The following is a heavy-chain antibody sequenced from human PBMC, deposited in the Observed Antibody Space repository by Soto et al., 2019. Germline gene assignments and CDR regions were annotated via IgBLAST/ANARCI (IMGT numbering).Heavy chain of an antibody. CDR2: IGPESGAT. CDR1: GYTFTGHY. V-gene: IGHV1-2*02. J-gene: IGHJ4*02. D-gene: IGHD1-26*01. CDR3: GRGRSGQIVVFY. Sequence: ASVKVSCKASGYTFTGHYIHWVRQAPEQGPEWMGEIGPESGATRYAQKFQGRVTMTRDMSITTVYMELNNLSPDDTAVYYCGRGRSGQIVVFYWGQGTPVTVPQ.